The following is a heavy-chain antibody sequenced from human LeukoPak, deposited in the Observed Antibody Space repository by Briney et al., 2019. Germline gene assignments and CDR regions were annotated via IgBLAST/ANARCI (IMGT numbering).Heavy chain of an antibody. CDR2: IRYDGSNK. V-gene: IGHV3-30*02. CDR1: GFSFSNYG. J-gene: IGHJ6*04. Sequence: PGGSLRLSCAASGFSFSNYGMHWLRQAPGKGLEGVAFIRYDGSNKYYADSVKGRVPIYRDKSQNTLYLQTTSVRSEDTAVYYFAKPARPSVVVPAAHPTYYSYDYFLDVWGKGTTVTVSS. CDR3: AKPARPSVVVPAAHPTYYSYDYFLDV. D-gene: IGHD2-2*01.